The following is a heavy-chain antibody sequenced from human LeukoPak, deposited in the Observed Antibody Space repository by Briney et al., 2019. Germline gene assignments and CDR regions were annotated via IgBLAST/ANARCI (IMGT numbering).Heavy chain of an antibody. D-gene: IGHD3-22*01. CDR1: RFTFSRYA. CDR3: AKNPQCYYDSSGFFEY. J-gene: IGHJ4*02. Sequence: GGSLRLSCAASRFTFSRYAMNWVRQAPGKGLEWVSAISGSGGSTYYADSVKGRFTISRDNSKNTLYLQMNSLRVEDTAVYYCAKNPQCYYDSSGFFEYWGQGTLVTVSS. V-gene: IGHV3-23*01. CDR2: ISGSGGST.